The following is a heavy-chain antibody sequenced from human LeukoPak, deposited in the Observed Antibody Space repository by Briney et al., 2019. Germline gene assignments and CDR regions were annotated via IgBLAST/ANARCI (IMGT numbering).Heavy chain of an antibody. D-gene: IGHD3-22*01. J-gene: IGHJ1*01. V-gene: IGHV3-74*01. CDR1: GFTFSSYW. CDR3: ARAPSEIGGYYPEYFRH. CDR2: IKSDGKT. Sequence: GGSLRLSCAASGFTFSSYWMHWVRHAPGKGLVWDSRIKSDGKTNYADSVKGRFTISRDNAKNTVSLQMNSLRAEDTGVYYCARAPSEIGGYYPEYFRHWGQGTLVTVSS.